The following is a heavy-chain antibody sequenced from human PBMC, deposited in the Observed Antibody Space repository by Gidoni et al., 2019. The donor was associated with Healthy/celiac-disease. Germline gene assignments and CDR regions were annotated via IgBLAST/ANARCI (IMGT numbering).Heavy chain of an antibody. V-gene: IGHV1-2*02. CDR2: IKPNSGGK. D-gene: IGHD1-1*01. Sequence: QVQLVQSGAEVKKPGASVKVSCKASGYTFTGYYMHWVRQAPGQGLEWMGWIKPNSGGKNYAQKFQGRVTMTRDTSISTAYMELSRLRSDDTAVYYCARGRWRGTFDYWGQGTLVTVSS. CDR1: GYTFTGYY. CDR3: ARGRWRGTFDY. J-gene: IGHJ4*02.